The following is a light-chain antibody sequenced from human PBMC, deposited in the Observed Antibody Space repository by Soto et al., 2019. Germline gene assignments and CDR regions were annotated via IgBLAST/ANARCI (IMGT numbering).Light chain of an antibody. CDR3: QQSYSTPPT. J-gene: IGKJ1*01. CDR1: QSIGRD. V-gene: IGKV1-39*01. Sequence: DIQMAQSPASLSASVGDRVTVTCRASQSIGRDLNWYQQKPGKAPKLLIYTSSNLQSGVPSRFSVSGSGTDFILTIRSLQPEDFASYYCQQSYSTPPTFGQGTMVEVK. CDR2: TSS.